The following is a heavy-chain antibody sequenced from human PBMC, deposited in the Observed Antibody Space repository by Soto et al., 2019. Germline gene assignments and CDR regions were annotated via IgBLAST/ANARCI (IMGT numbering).Heavy chain of an antibody. J-gene: IGHJ6*02. CDR3: ARSIRGPRRFNGMDV. Sequence: GPTLVNPTETLTLTCTFSGFSLASPVMCVSWIRQSPGKALEWLALIERDDDDKYYSTSLKTRLTISKDTRKNQVVLTMANMEPADTATYYCARSIRGPRRFNGMDVWGQGTTVTVSS. V-gene: IGHV2-70*13. CDR2: IERDDDDK. D-gene: IGHD1-20*01. CDR1: GFSLASPVMC.